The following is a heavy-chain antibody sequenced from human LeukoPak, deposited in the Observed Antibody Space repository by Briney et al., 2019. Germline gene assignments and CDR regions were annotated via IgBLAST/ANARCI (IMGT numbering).Heavy chain of an antibody. V-gene: IGHV4-39*01. Sequence: SETLSLTCTVSGGSISSSSYYWGWIRQPPGKGLEWIGSIYYSGSTYYNPSLKRRVTISVDTSKNQFSLMLSSVTAADTAVYYCASPCCSTSCYFEFDYWGQGTLVTVSS. CDR1: GGSISSSSYY. CDR3: ASPCCSTSCYFEFDY. CDR2: IYYSGST. D-gene: IGHD2-2*01. J-gene: IGHJ4*02.